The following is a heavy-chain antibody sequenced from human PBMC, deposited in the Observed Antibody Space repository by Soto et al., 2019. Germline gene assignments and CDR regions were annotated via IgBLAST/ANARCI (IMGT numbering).Heavy chain of an antibody. V-gene: IGHV4-30-4*01. Sequence: ASETLSLTCTVSGGSISSGDHYWSWIRQPPGKGLEWIGYIYYSGSTYYNPSLKSRATISIDTSKNQFSLKLNSVTAADTAVYYCARVRKRYCSSISCYGVGNYYYGMDVWGQGTTVTVSS. CDR1: GGSISSGDHY. CDR2: IYYSGST. D-gene: IGHD2-2*01. CDR3: ARVRKRYCSSISCYGVGNYYYGMDV. J-gene: IGHJ6*02.